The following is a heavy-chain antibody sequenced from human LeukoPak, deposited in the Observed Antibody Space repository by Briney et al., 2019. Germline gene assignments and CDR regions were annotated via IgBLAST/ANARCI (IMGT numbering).Heavy chain of an antibody. Sequence: GGSLRLSCAASGFTFSSYSMNWVRQAPGKGLEWVSSISSSSSYIYYADSVKGRFTISRDNAKNSLYLQMNSLRAEDTAVYYCARDGGDTVVVVAASNDAFDIWGQGTMVTVSS. V-gene: IGHV3-21*01. CDR3: ARDGGDTVVVVAASNDAFDI. J-gene: IGHJ3*02. D-gene: IGHD2-15*01. CDR1: GFTFSSYS. CDR2: ISSSSSYI.